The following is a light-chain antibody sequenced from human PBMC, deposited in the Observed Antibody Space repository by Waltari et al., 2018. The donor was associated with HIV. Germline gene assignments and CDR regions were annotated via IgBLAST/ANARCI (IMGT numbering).Light chain of an antibody. CDR2: GNI. Sequence: QSVLTQPPSVSGAPGQRVTIPCTGSSSNIGAGYDVPWYQQLPGTAPKLLIYGNINRPSGVPDRFSGSESGTSASLAITGLQAEDEADYYCQSYDSSLSGYVFGTGTKVTVL. CDR1: SSNIGAGYD. CDR3: QSYDSSLSGYV. V-gene: IGLV1-40*01. J-gene: IGLJ1*01.